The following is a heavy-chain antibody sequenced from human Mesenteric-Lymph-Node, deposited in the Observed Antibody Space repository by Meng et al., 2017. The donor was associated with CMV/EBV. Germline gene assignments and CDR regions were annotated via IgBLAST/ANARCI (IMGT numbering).Heavy chain of an antibody. CDR2: IRNDAKDN. CDR1: GFTFSNSG. CDR3: ARDLSSVVVPGALTYYYYGMDV. J-gene: IGHJ6*02. Sequence: GESLKISCAASGFTFSNSGMHWVRQAPAKGLEWVAFIRNDAKDNYYIDSVKGRFTISRDNSKNTLYLQMNSLSAEDTAVYYCARDLSSVVVPGALTYYYYGMDVWGQGTTVTVSS. D-gene: IGHD2-21*01. V-gene: IGHV3-30*02.